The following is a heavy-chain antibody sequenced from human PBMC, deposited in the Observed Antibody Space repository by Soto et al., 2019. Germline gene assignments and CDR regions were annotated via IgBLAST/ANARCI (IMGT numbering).Heavy chain of an antibody. Sequence: EVQLVESGGGLIQPGGSLRLSCAASGFTVSSNYMSWVRQAPGKGLEWVSVIYSGGSTYYADSVKGRFTISRDNSKNTLYLQMNSLRAEDTAVYYCAKSRGYSSGWYGSGGAFDYWGQGTLVTVSS. D-gene: IGHD6-19*01. CDR1: GFTVSSNY. CDR2: IYSGGST. J-gene: IGHJ4*02. V-gene: IGHV3-53*01. CDR3: AKSRGYSSGWYGSGGAFDY.